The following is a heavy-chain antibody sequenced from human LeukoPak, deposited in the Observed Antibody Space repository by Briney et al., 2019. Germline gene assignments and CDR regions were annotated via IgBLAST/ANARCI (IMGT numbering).Heavy chain of an antibody. CDR1: GFTFSSYA. CDR2: IYSGGST. D-gene: IGHD3-10*01. Sequence: GGSLRLSCAASGFTFSSYAMHWVRQAPGKGLEWVAIIYSGGSTYYADSVKGRFTISRDNPKNMLYLQMNSLRAEDTAVYYCASRARSGYYYGMDVWGQGTTVTVSS. CDR3: ASRARSGYYYGMDV. V-gene: IGHV3-53*01. J-gene: IGHJ6*02.